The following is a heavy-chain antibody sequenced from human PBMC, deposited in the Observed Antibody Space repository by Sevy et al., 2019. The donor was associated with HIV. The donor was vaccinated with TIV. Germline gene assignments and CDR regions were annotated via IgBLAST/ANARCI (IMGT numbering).Heavy chain of an antibody. Sequence: GGSLRLSCAASGFTYSSYGMHWVRQAPGKGLEWVAVIWYDGSNKEYADSVKGRFHISRDNSKNTLYLQMNSLRAEDTAVYYWVRESIAVAGIGYYFHYWGQGTLVTVSS. V-gene: IGHV3-33*01. CDR3: VRESIAVAGIGYYFHY. J-gene: IGHJ4*02. CDR2: IWYDGSNK. D-gene: IGHD6-19*01. CDR1: GFTYSSYG.